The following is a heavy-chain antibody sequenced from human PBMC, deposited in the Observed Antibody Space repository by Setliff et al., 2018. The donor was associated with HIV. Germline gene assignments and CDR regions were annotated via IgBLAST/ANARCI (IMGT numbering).Heavy chain of an antibody. V-gene: IGHV3-7*03. CDR1: GFTFSDYW. Sequence: GGSLRLSCAASGFTFSDYWMSWVRQAPGKGLEWVANINQDGSEKYYVDSVKGRFTISRGNAKNSLYLQMNSLTAEDTAVYYCVREVVRTLDYWGQGTLVTVSS. CDR2: INQDGSEK. CDR3: VREVVRTLDY. J-gene: IGHJ4*02. D-gene: IGHD2-15*01.